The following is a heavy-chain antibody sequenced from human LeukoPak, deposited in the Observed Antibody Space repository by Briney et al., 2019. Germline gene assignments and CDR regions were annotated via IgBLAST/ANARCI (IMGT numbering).Heavy chain of an antibody. CDR2: TYYRGTT. Sequence: PSETLSLTCTVSGASISSTSYYWGWIRQPPGKGLEWIGSTYYRGTTYYNPSLKSRVTISVDTSKNQLSLKLSSVTAADTAVYYCARVPYYYYMDVWGKGTTVTVSS. CDR3: ARVPYYYYMDV. J-gene: IGHJ6*03. V-gene: IGHV4-39*07. CDR1: GASISSTSYY.